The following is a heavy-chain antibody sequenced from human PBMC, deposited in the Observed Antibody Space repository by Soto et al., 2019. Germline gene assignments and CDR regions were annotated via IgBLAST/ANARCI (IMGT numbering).Heavy chain of an antibody. J-gene: IGHJ4*02. D-gene: IGHD4-17*01. V-gene: IGHV4-61*01. CDR1: GGSVSNKTYY. CDR3: ARTTAVPNTLRSRYFFDY. Sequence: SETLSLTCSVSGGSVSNKTYYWSWIRQPPGKRLEWIGYVYYGGTTNYNPSLKSRVTISVDLSKNQFSLRLSSVTTADTALYYCARTTAVPNTLRSRYFFDYWGQGTLVTVSS. CDR2: VYYGGTT.